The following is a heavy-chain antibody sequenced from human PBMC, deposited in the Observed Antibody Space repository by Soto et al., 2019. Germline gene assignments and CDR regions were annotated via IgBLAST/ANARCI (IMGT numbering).Heavy chain of an antibody. CDR1: GFTFSSYG. Sequence: AGGSLRLSCAASGFTFSSYGMHWVRQAPGKGLEWVAVISYDGSNKYYADSVKGRFTISRDNSKNTLYLQMNSLRAEDTAVYYCAKDRSGSYYGWFDPWGQGTLVTVSS. CDR2: ISYDGSNK. J-gene: IGHJ5*02. CDR3: AKDRSGSYYGWFDP. D-gene: IGHD1-26*01. V-gene: IGHV3-30*18.